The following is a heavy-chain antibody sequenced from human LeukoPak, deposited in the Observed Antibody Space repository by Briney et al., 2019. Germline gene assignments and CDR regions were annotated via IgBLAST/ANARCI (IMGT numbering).Heavy chain of an antibody. J-gene: IGHJ4*02. Sequence: ASVKVSCKTSGYIFTKYDISWVRQAPGQGPEWMGWITPYNGNAQSAPKFEGRVTMTTDTSASTAYLEFRGLKSDDTAVYYCARETKDGVFFDYWGQGTLVIVSS. D-gene: IGHD6-13*01. CDR1: GYIFTKYD. CDR3: ARETKDGVFFDY. CDR2: ITPYNGNA. V-gene: IGHV1-18*01.